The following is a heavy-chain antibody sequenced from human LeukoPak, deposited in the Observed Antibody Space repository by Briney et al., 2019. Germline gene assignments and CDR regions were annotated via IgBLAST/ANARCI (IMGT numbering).Heavy chain of an antibody. D-gene: IGHD4-17*01. J-gene: IGHJ4*02. CDR1: GYSFISYG. CDR3: AKRPSDYGDYVTYFDY. V-gene: IGHV3-30*18. CDR2: ISDDGRNK. Sequence: GGSLRLSCAASGYSFISYGMHWVRQAPGKGLEWVGVISDDGRNKKYADSVKGRFTISRDNSKDTLYLQMNSLRDEDTAVYYCAKRPSDYGDYVTYFDYWGQGTLVTVSS.